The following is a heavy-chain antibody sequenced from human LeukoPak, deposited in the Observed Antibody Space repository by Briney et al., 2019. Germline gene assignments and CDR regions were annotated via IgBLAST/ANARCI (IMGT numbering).Heavy chain of an antibody. Sequence: SETLSLTCTVSGGSINSHYWSWIRQPPGKGLEWIGYIYYSGSTNYNPSLKSRVTISVGTSKNQFSLKLSSVTAADTAVYYCASGRYYDFWSGYLGVYYYYYMDVWGKGTTVTVSS. D-gene: IGHD3-3*01. CDR2: IYYSGST. CDR3: ASGRYYDFWSGYLGVYYYYYMDV. CDR1: GGSINSHY. J-gene: IGHJ6*03. V-gene: IGHV4-59*11.